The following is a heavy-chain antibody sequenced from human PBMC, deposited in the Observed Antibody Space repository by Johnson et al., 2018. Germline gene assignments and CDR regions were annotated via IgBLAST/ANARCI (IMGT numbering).Heavy chain of an antibody. V-gene: IGHV3-30-3*01. CDR3: ARDGDGYNLDYYYYRDV. J-gene: IGHJ6*03. CDR1: GFTFSSYA. CDR2: ISYDGSNK. D-gene: IGHD5-24*01. Sequence: QVGLVEAGGGVVEPGRSLRLCCAASGFTFSSYAMHWVRQAPGKGLEWVAVISYDGSNKYYADSVKGRFTISRDNSKNTLYLQMNSLRAEDTAVYYCARDGDGYNLDYYYYRDVWGKGTTVTVSS.